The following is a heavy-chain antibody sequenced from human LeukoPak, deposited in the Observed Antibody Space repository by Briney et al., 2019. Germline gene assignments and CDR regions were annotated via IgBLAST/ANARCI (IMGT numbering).Heavy chain of an antibody. Sequence: GGSLRLSCAASGFTFSTYNMNWVRRTPGKGLEWVSSITSSSTYMFYADSVRGRFTISRDNAENSVHLQMNNLRVEDTAVYYCAKDEVGGHFEYWGQGILVTVSS. V-gene: IGHV3-21*01. CDR1: GFTFSTYN. CDR3: AKDEVGGHFEY. J-gene: IGHJ4*02. CDR2: ITSSSTYM.